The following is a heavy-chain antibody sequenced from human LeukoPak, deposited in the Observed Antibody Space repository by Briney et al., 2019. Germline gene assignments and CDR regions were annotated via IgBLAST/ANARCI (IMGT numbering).Heavy chain of an antibody. Sequence: GGSLRLSCAASGLTFNNFAMSWVRQAPGKGLDWVSGLSGSGSSTFYADSVKGRFIISRDNSNSTLYLQMNSLRAEDTAVYYCAKRPKYGNSWIDFWGQGTLVTVSS. J-gene: IGHJ4*02. CDR3: AKRPKYGNSWIDF. CDR2: LSGSGSST. CDR1: GLTFNNFA. V-gene: IGHV3-23*01. D-gene: IGHD6-13*01.